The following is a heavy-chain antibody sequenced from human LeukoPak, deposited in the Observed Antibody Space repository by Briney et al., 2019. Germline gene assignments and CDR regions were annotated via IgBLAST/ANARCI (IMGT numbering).Heavy chain of an antibody. CDR1: GGSISSGSYH. V-gene: IGHV4-39*07. CDR3: ARLMGMTYYYGSGRSRRFDP. Sequence: SETLSLTCTVSGGSISSGSYHWIWIRQPPGKGLEWIGEINHSGSTNYNPSLKSRVTISVDTSKNQFSLKLSSVTAADTAVYYCARLMGMTYYYGSGRSRRFDPWGQGTLVTVSS. CDR2: INHSGST. J-gene: IGHJ5*02. D-gene: IGHD3-10*01.